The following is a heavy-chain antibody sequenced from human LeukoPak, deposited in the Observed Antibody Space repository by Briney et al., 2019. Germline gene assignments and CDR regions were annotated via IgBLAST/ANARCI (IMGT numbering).Heavy chain of an antibody. V-gene: IGHV4-34*01. CDR1: GGSLSGYY. CDR3: ARDTGDDAFDI. CDR2: INHSGST. D-gene: IGHD7-27*01. J-gene: IGHJ3*02. Sequence: PSETLSLTCAVYGGSLSGYYWSWIRQPPGKGLEWIGEINHSGSTKYNPSLKSRVTIPVDTSKNQFSLKLRSVTAADTAVYYCARDTGDDAFDIWGQGTMVTVSS.